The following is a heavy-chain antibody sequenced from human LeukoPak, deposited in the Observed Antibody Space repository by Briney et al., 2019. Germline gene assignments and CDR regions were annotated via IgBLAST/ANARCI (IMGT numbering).Heavy chain of an antibody. Sequence: PGGSLRLSCAASGFTFSSYSMNWVRQAPGKGLEWVSSMSSSSSYIYYADSGKGRFTISRDNAKNSLYLQMNSLRAEGTAVYYCARQRFLPSGSYYFDYWGQGTLVTVSS. CDR1: GFTFSSYS. CDR2: MSSSSSYI. D-gene: IGHD1-26*01. J-gene: IGHJ4*02. CDR3: ARQRFLPSGSYYFDY. V-gene: IGHV3-21*01.